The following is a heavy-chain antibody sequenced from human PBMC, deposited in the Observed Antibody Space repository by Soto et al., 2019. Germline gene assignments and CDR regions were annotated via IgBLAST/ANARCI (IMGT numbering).Heavy chain of an antibody. CDR1: GYTFTSYG. Sequence: ASVKVSCKASGYTFTSYGISWVRQAPGQGLEWMGWISAYNGNTNYAQKLQGRVTMTTDTSTSTAYMELRSLRSDDTAVYYCARDFGDYDRYYCGMDFWGKGTMVTGSS. CDR2: ISAYNGNT. D-gene: IGHD4-17*01. CDR3: ARDFGDYDRYYCGMDF. J-gene: IGHJ6*04. V-gene: IGHV1-18*01.